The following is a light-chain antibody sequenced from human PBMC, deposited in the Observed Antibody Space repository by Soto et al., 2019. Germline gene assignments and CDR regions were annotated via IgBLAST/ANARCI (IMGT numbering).Light chain of an antibody. CDR2: DVT. Sequence: ALTQPRSVSGSPGQSVTISCTGTSSDVGNYNSVSWYQHHPGKAPRLVIYDVTKRPSGVPERFSGSKSGNTASLIISGLQAEDEADYYCCSYAGTYIFVMFGGGTKLTVL. CDR3: CSYAGTYIFVM. V-gene: IGLV2-11*01. CDR1: SSDVGNYNS. J-gene: IGLJ3*02.